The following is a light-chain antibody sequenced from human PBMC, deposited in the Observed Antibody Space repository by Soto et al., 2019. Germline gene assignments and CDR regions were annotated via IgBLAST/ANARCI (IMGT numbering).Light chain of an antibody. Sequence: QSVLTQPPPVSGAPGQTVTISCAGSSSNIGPGFDVHWYQQVSGTAPKLLIYGNSNRPSGVPDRFSGSRSGTSASLAITGLQPEDEADYYCQSYDSSLRGSVFGPGTK. CDR3: QSYDSSLRGSV. J-gene: IGLJ1*01. V-gene: IGLV1-40*01. CDR2: GNS. CDR1: SSNIGPGFD.